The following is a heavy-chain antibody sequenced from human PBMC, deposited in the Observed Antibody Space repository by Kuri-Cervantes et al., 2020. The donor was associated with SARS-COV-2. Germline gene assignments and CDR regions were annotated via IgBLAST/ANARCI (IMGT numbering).Heavy chain of an antibody. CDR3: AAERYEWLAYAYYFDL. V-gene: IGHV3-30*03. J-gene: IGHJ4*02. Sequence: GGSLRLSCAAPRFTFRNYGMHWVRQAPGKGLEWVALTSYDETYKYYADSVEGRFTISRDNSENTLYLQMNSLRAEDTAMYYCAAERYEWLAYAYYFDLWGQGTLVTVSS. CDR2: TSYDETYK. D-gene: IGHD6-19*01. CDR1: RFTFRNYG.